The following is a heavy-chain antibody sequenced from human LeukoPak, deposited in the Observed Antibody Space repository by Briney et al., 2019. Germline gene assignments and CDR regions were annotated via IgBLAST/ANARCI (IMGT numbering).Heavy chain of an antibody. V-gene: IGHV3-7*01. D-gene: IGHD2-2*01. J-gene: IGHJ4*02. Sequence: GGSLRLSCAASGFTFSSYWMSWVRQAPGKGLEWVANIKQDGSEKYYVDSVKGRFTISRDNAKNSLYLQMNSLRAEDTAVYYCARDGTPGYCSSTSCYAFDYWGQGTLVTVSS. CDR2: IKQDGSEK. CDR1: GFTFSSYW. CDR3: ARDGTPGYCSSTSCYAFDY.